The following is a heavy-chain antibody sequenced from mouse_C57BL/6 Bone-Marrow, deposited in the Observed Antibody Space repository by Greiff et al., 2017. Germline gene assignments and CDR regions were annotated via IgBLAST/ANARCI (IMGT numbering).Heavy chain of an antibody. Sequence: VQLQQSGAELVKPGASVKMSCKASGYTFTSYWITWVKQRPGQGLEWIGDIYPGSGSTNYNEKFKSKATLTVETPSRTAYMQLSSLTSEDSAVYYSSRPYSSNYWYFDVWGTGTTVTVSS. J-gene: IGHJ1*03. D-gene: IGHD2-5*01. CDR2: IYPGSGST. CDR1: GYTFTSYW. V-gene: IGHV1-55*01. CDR3: SRPYSSNYWYFDV.